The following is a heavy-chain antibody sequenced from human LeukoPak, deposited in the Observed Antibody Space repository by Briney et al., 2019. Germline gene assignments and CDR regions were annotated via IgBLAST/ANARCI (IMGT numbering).Heavy chain of an antibody. V-gene: IGHV3-15*01. CDR1: GFTFSSYA. D-gene: IGHD3-22*01. CDR2: IKSKTDGGTT. CDR3: TTDQFIYYDSSGYYYKTEYFQH. J-gene: IGHJ1*01. Sequence: SGGSLRLSCAASGFTFSSYAMSWVRQAPGKGLEWVGRIKSKTDGGTTDYAAPVKGRFTISRDDSKNTLYLQMNSLKTEDTAVYYCTTDQFIYYDSSGYYYKTEYFQHWGQGTLVTVSS.